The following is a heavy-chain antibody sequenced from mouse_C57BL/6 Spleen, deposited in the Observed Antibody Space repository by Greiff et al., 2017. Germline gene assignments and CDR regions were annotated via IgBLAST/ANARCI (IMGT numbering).Heavy chain of an antibody. CDR1: GFNIKDDY. CDR2: IDPENGDT. D-gene: IGHD1-1*01. V-gene: IGHV14-4*01. CDR3: TSSTVVAPYYAMDY. J-gene: IGHJ4*01. Sequence: VQLQQSGAELVRPGASVKLSCTASGFNIKDDYMHWVKQRPEQGLEWIGWIDPENGDTEYASKFQGKATITADTSSNTAYLQLSSLTSEDTAVYYCTSSTVVAPYYAMDYWGQGTSVTVSS.